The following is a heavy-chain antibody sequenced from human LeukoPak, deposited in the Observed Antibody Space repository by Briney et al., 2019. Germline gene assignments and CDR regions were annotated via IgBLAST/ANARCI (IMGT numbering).Heavy chain of an antibody. CDR3: VRGRGGLGIYQFEF. V-gene: IGHV4-4*09. CDR1: GGSISSYY. Sequence: SETLSLTCTVSGGSISSYYWSWIRQPPGKGLEWIGYIYTSGSTNYNPSLKSRVTISVDTSKNQFSLKLSSVTATDTAVYYCVRGRGGLGIYQFEFWGQGALVIVPS. CDR2: IYTSGST. J-gene: IGHJ4*02. D-gene: IGHD3/OR15-3a*01.